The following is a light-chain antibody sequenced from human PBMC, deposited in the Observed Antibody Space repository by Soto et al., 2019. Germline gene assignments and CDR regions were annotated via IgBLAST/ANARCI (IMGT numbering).Light chain of an antibody. CDR3: QTWGTGTVI. CDR1: SGHSDYP. J-gene: IGLJ2*01. CDR2: VNSDGSH. Sequence: QSVLTQSPSASASLGASVKLTCTLGSGHSDYPIVWHQQQPEKGPRFLMRVNSDGSHSKGDGIPDRFSGSSSGTERYLIISSLQSEDETDYYCQTWGTGTVIFGGGTKLTVL. V-gene: IGLV4-69*02.